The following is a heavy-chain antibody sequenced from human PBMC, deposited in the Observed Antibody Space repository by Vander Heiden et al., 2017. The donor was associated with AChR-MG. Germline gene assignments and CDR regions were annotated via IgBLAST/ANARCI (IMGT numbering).Heavy chain of an antibody. Sequence: APGKGLEWVGRIKSKTDGGTTDYAAPVKGRFTISRDDSKNTLYLQMNSLKTEDTAVYYCTRDSIPYQQQLDYYYYYGMDVWGQGTTVTVSS. CDR2: IKSKTDGGTT. V-gene: IGHV3-15*01. CDR3: TRDSIPYQQQLDYYYYYGMDV. D-gene: IGHD6-13*01. J-gene: IGHJ6*02.